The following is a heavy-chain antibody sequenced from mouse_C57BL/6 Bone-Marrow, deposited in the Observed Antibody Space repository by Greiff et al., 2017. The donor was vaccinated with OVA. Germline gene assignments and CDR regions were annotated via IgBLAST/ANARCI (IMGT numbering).Heavy chain of an antibody. CDR3: ARDDGYYGYAMDY. Sequence: VQLKQPGAELVRPGTSVKLSCKASGYTFTSYWMHWVKQRPGQGLEWIGVIDPSDSYTNYNQKFKGKATLTVDTSSSTAYMQLSSLTSEDSAVYYCARDDGYYGYAMDYWGQGTSVTVSS. V-gene: IGHV1-59*01. CDR2: IDPSDSYT. CDR1: GYTFTSYW. J-gene: IGHJ4*01. D-gene: IGHD2-3*01.